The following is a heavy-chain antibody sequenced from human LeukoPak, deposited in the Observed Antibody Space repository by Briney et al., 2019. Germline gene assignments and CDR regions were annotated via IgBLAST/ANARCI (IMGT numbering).Heavy chain of an antibody. CDR3: TTGPYDYGSGAYYH. CDR1: GFTFSNAW. Sequence: GGSLRLSCAASGFTFSNAWMSWVRQAPGKGLEWVGRIKSKTDGGTTDYAAPVKGRFTISRDDSKNTLYVQMNSLKTEDTAVYYCTTGPYDYGSGAYYHWGQGTLVTVSS. D-gene: IGHD3-10*01. V-gene: IGHV3-15*01. J-gene: IGHJ4*02. CDR2: IKSKTDGGTT.